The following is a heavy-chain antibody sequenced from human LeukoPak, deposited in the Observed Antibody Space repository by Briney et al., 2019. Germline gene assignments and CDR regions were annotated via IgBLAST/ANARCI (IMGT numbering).Heavy chain of an antibody. CDR1: GGSLNTYY. CDR3: ARVVRGVVTSNWFDP. V-gene: IGHV4-59*01. D-gene: IGHD2-21*02. CDR2: VASSGTS. J-gene: IGHJ5*02. Sequence: PSETLSLTCTVSGGSLNTYYWTWIRQTPGKELEWIGFVASSGTSNYNPSIKSRVSISIDTSKNQFSLALTSVTPADTAVYYCARVVRGVVTSNWFDPWGQGTLVSVSS.